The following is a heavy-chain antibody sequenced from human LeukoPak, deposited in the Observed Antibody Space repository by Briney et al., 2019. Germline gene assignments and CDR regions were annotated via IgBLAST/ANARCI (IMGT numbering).Heavy chain of an antibody. J-gene: IGHJ5*02. CDR2: ITTYNGNT. Sequence: GASVKVSCKASGYTFTSYGITWVRQGPGQGLERMGWITTYNGNTYYAQNFQGRVTMNADTSTRTAYMEVRSLRSAETAVYYCARLSPPIASFCSGGTCYSGGFDPWGQGTLVTVSS. CDR3: ARLSPPIASFCSGGTCYSGGFDP. V-gene: IGHV1-18*01. D-gene: IGHD2-15*01. CDR1: GYTFTSYG.